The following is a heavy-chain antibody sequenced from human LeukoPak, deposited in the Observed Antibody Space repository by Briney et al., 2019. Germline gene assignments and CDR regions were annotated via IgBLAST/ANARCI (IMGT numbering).Heavy chain of an antibody. D-gene: IGHD6-13*01. CDR3: ARYSSSWRNFDY. Sequence: GASVKVSCKASGFTFTSYDINWVRQAPGQGLEWMGWMNPNSGNTRYAQKVQGRVTMTTDTSTSTAYMELRSLRSDDTAVYYCARYSSSWRNFDYWGQGTLVTVSS. J-gene: IGHJ4*02. CDR1: GFTFTSYD. V-gene: IGHV1-8*01. CDR2: MNPNSGNT.